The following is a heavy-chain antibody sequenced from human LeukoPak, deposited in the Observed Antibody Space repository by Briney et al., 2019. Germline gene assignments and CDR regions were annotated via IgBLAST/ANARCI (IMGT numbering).Heavy chain of an antibody. V-gene: IGHV4-4*07. CDR1: GGSITSYY. J-gene: IGHJ4*02. D-gene: IGHD6-19*01. CDR2: IYSSGST. Sequence: PSVTLSLTCTVSGGSITSYYWSWMRQPAGKGLEWIGRIYSSGSTNYNPSLKSRVTMSVDTSKNHFSLKLTSVTAADTAVYYCARTTVAGGCDYWGQGSLVTVSS. CDR3: ARTTVAGGCDY.